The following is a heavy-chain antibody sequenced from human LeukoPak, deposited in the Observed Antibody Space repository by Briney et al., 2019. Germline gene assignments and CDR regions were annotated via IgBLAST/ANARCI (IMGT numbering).Heavy chain of an antibody. CDR1: GYXFATFY. CDR2: VSPSGSST. Sequence: ASVKVSCKASGYXFATFYMHWVRQAPGQGLEWMGIVSPSGSSTSYAQKFQGRVTMTRDTSTSTVYMELSSLRSEDTAVYYCAREVPDYSDSSGYYGGGAYYFDYWGQGTLVTVSS. D-gene: IGHD3-22*01. CDR3: AREVPDYSDSSGYYGGGAYYFDY. V-gene: IGHV1-46*01. J-gene: IGHJ4*02.